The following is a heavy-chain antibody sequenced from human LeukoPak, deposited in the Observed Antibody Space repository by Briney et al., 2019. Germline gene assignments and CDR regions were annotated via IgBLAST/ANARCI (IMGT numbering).Heavy chain of an antibody. CDR1: GFTFSYYS. CDR2: SNTDGTI. Sequence: PGGPLRLSCAASGFTFSYYSMNRVRQAPGKGLEWISYSNTDGTISYADSVKGRFTISRDNAENSLYLQMNSLRDEDTAVYFCVRDRDYAFDFWGQGTMVTVSS. J-gene: IGHJ3*01. CDR3: VRDRDYAFDF. V-gene: IGHV3-48*02.